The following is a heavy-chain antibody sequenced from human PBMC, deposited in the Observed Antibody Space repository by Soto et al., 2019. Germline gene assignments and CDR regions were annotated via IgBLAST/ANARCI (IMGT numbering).Heavy chain of an antibody. V-gene: IGHV3-48*03. J-gene: IGHJ4*02. CDR3: AREAHYYFDY. Sequence: QSGGSLRLSCAASGFTFSSYEMHWVRQAPGKGLEWISYISGGGATIYYADSVKGRFTISRDNAKSSLYLQMNSLKAEDTAVYYCAREAHYYFDYWGQGTLVTVSS. CDR1: GFTFSSYE. CDR2: ISGGGATI.